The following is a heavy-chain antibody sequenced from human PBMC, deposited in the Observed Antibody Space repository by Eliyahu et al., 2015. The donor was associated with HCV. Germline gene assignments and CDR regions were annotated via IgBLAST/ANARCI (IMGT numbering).Heavy chain of an antibody. CDR1: GXSIXSSDYY. Sequence: QLQLQESGPGLVKPSETLSLTCTVSGXSIXSSDYYWGWIRQXPGKGLEWIGSIXYHGGTYYNXSLKSRVTISADTSKNQFSLKLSSVTAADTAVYYCARYCDRLLYKGEVDCWGQGTLVTVSS. J-gene: IGHJ4*02. V-gene: IGHV4-39*01. CDR2: IXYHGGT. CDR3: ARYCDRLLYKGEVDC. D-gene: IGHD3-9*01.